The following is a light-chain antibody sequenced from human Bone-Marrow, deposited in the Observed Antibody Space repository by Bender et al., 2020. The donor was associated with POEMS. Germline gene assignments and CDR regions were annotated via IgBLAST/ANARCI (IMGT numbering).Light chain of an antibody. CDR3: CSYAGTYTWV. CDR2: DVT. V-gene: IGLV2-11*01. Sequence: QSALSQPPSAAGSPGQSVTISCTGTSSYVGWYQQHPGKVPKLMIYDVTKRPSGVPDRFSGSKSGNTASLTISGLQAEDEADYYCCSYAGTYTWVFGGGTKVTVL. CDR1: SSYVG. J-gene: IGLJ3*02.